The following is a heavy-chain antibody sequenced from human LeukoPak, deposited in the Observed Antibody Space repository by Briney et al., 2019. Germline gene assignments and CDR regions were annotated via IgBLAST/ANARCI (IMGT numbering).Heavy chain of an antibody. D-gene: IGHD2-2*01. CDR3: ARVDVVPAAGNWFDP. J-gene: IGHJ5*02. CDR2: IYYSGST. Sequence: SQTLSLTCTVSGGSISSGDYYWSCIRQPPGKGLECIGYIYYSGSTYYNPSLKSRVTISVDTSKNQFSLKLSSVTAADTAVYYCARVDVVPAAGNWFDPWGQGTLVTVSS. V-gene: IGHV4-30-4*08. CDR1: GGSISSGDYY.